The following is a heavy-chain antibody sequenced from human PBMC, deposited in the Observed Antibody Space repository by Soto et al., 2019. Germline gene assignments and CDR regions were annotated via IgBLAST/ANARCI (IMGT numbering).Heavy chain of an antibody. CDR2: IYPGDSDT. J-gene: IGHJ6*02. V-gene: IGHV5-51*01. D-gene: IGHD5-12*01. Sequence: PGESLKISCKGSGYSFTSYWIGWVRQMPGKGLEWMGIIYPGDSDTRYSPSFQGQVTISADKSISTAYLQWSSLKASDTAMYYCASQLGVDIVATIRVGYYGMDVWGQGTTVTVSS. CDR1: GYSFTSYW. CDR3: ASQLGVDIVATIRVGYYGMDV.